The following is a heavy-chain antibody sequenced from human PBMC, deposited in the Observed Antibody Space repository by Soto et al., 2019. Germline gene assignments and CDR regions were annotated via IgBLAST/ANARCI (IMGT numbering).Heavy chain of an antibody. D-gene: IGHD2-15*01. CDR1: GYTFTSYA. V-gene: IGHV1-3*01. Sequence: QVQLVQSGAEVKKPGASVKVSCKASGYTFTSYAMHWVRQAPGQRLEWMGWINAAKGNTEYSQKFQGRVTITRDTYASTAYMELSSLRSEDTAVYYCARGTCSGGGCYSFHFDCWGQGTLVTVSS. CDR3: ARGTCSGGGCYSFHFDC. J-gene: IGHJ4*02. CDR2: INAAKGNT.